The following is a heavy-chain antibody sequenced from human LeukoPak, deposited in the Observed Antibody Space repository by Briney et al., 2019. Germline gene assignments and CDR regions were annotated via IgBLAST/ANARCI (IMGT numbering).Heavy chain of an antibody. Sequence: GGSLRLSCAASGFTFSSYAMSWVRQAPGKGLEWVSAISGSGGGTYYADSVKGRFTISRDNSKNTLYLQMNSLRAEDTAVYYCAKDLFQSQAYGPPFDYWGQGTLVTVSS. V-gene: IGHV3-23*01. D-gene: IGHD4-17*01. CDR2: ISGSGGGT. J-gene: IGHJ4*02. CDR3: AKDLFQSQAYGPPFDY. CDR1: GFTFSSYA.